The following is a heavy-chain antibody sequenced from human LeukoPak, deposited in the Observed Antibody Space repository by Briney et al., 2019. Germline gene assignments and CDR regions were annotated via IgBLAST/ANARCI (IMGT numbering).Heavy chain of an antibody. CDR2: INHSGST. J-gene: IGHJ4*02. V-gene: IGHV4-34*01. D-gene: IGHD5-24*01. CDR3: ARGPKRGDGYNFDY. CDR1: GFTFSDYN. Sequence: GSLRLSCTASGFTFSDYNMHWVRQAPGKGLEWIGEINHSGSTNYNPSLKSRVTISVDTSKNQFSLKLSSVTAADTAVYYCARGPKRGDGYNFDYWGQGTLVTVSS.